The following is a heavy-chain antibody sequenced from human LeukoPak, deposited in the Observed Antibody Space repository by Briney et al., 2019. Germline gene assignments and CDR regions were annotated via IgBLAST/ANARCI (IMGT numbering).Heavy chain of an antibody. CDR3: ARVGTYYYDSSGYGSMDV. Sequence: ASVKVSCKASGYSFTTYGISWVRQAPGQGLEWMGWISANNNNTDNVQKLQGRVTITADKSTSTAYMELSSLRSEDTAVYYCARVGTYYYDSSGYGSMDVWGKGTTVTVSS. CDR1: GYSFTTYG. D-gene: IGHD3-22*01. J-gene: IGHJ6*03. V-gene: IGHV1-18*01. CDR2: ISANNNNT.